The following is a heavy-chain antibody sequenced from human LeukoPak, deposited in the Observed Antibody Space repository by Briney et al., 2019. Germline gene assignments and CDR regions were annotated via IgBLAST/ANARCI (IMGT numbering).Heavy chain of an antibody. Sequence: SETLSLTCTVSGDSSVNNGFYWGWIRQPPGKGLEWIGNIYYSGSTYYNPSLKSRVTTSVDTSKNQFSLKLSSVTAADTAVYYCARGTRGSDSSFDFWGQGTLVTVSS. J-gene: IGHJ4*02. CDR2: IYYSGST. CDR3: ARGTRGSDSSFDF. D-gene: IGHD1-1*01. V-gene: IGHV4-39*07. CDR1: GDSSVNNGFY.